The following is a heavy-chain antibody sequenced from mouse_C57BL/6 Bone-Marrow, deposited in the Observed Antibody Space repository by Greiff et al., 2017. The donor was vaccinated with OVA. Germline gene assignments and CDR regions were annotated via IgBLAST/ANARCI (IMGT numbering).Heavy chain of an antibody. D-gene: IGHD1-1*01. CDR3: ASRGSSYYFDY. Sequence: VQLQQSGPELVKPGASVKISCKASGYAFSSSWMNWVKQRPGKGLEWIGRIYPGDGDTNYNGKFKGKATLTADKSSSTAYMQLSSLTSEDSAVYFCASRGSSYYFDYWGQGTTLTVSS. CDR1: GYAFSSSW. J-gene: IGHJ2*01. V-gene: IGHV1-82*01. CDR2: IYPGDGDT.